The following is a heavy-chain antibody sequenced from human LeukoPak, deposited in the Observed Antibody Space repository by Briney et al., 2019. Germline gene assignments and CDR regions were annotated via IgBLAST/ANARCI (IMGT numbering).Heavy chain of an antibody. CDR2: IIPIFGTA. Sequence: SVKVSCKASGYTFTSYGISWVRQAPGQGLEWMGGIIPIFGTANYAQKFQGRVTITADKSTSTAYMELSSLRSEDTAVYYCASTETYYYDSSGYYGIDYWGQGTLVTVSS. D-gene: IGHD3-22*01. CDR3: ASTETYYYDSSGYYGIDY. J-gene: IGHJ4*02. CDR1: GYTFTSYG. V-gene: IGHV1-69*06.